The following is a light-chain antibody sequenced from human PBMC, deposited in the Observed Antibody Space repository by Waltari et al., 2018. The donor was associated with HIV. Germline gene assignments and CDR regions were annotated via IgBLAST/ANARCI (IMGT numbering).Light chain of an antibody. Sequence: DIQMTQSPSTLSASVGDRVPITCRASQSIISWLSWYQQKPGKAPTLLIYKASTLQSGVPSRFSGSGSATKFTLTISSLQPDDFATYYCQQYNNHWTFGQGTKVEIK. V-gene: IGKV1-5*03. CDR2: KAS. J-gene: IGKJ1*01. CDR3: QQYNNHWT. CDR1: QSIISW.